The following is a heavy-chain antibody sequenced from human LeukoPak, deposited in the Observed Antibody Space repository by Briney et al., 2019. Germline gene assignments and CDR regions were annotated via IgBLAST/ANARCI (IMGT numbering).Heavy chain of an antibody. J-gene: IGHJ4*02. D-gene: IGHD6-13*01. V-gene: IGHV1-8*01. CDR1: GYTFTSYD. Sequence: ASVKVSCKASGYTFTSYDINWVRQATGQGLEWMGWMNPNSGNTVYAQKFQGRVTMTRNTSISTAYTELSSLRSEDTAVYYCAVDSSSWLGYWGQGTLVTVSS. CDR2: MNPNSGNT. CDR3: AVDSSSWLGY.